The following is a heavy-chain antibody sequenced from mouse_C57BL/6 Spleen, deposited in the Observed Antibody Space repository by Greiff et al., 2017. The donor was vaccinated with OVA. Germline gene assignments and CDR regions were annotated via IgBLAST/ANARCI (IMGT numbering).Heavy chain of an antibody. Sequence: QVQLQQPGAELVKPGASVKLSCKASGYTFTSYWMQWVKQRPGQGLEWIGEIDPSDSYTNYTQKFKGQATLTGDTSSSTAYMQLSSLTSEDSAVYYCARYTTVVATNFDVWGTGTTVTVSS. J-gene: IGHJ1*03. D-gene: IGHD1-1*01. CDR2: IDPSDSYT. CDR1: GYTFTSYW. V-gene: IGHV1-50*01. CDR3: ARYTTVVATNFDV.